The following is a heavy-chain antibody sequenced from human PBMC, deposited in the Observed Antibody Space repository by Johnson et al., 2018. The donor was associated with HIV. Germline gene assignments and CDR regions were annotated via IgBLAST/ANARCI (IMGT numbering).Heavy chain of an antibody. CDR3: ARRWELHSNAFDI. D-gene: IGHD1-26*01. CDR1: GFTFSNYA. J-gene: IGHJ3*02. Sequence: EVQLVESGGGLVQPGGSLRLSCTASGFTFSNYAMSWVRQAPGKGLEWVSSISGSGGNTYYADSVQGRFTISRDNSKNTLYLQMNNLRAEDTALYYCARRWELHSNAFDIWGQGTMVTVSS. CDR2: ISGSGGNT. V-gene: IGHV3-23*04.